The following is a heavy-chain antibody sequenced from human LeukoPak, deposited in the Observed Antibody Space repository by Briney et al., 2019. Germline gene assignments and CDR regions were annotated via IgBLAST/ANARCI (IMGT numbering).Heavy chain of an antibody. CDR3: ARSPGYCSGGSCYGSWFDP. CDR1: GGSISSSSYY. D-gene: IGHD2-15*01. Sequence: SETLSLTCTVSGGSISSSSYYWGWIRQPPGKGLEWIGSIYYSGNTNYNPSLKSRVTISVDTSKNQFSLKLSSVTAADTAVYYCARSPGYCSGGSCYGSWFDPWGQGTLVTVSS. V-gene: IGHV4-39*07. J-gene: IGHJ5*02. CDR2: IYYSGNT.